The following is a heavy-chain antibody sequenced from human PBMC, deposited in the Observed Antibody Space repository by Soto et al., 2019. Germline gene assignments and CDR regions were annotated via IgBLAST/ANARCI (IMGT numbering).Heavy chain of an antibody. V-gene: IGHV4-39*07. D-gene: IGHD3-3*01. J-gene: IGHJ3*02. CDR1: GGSISSSSYY. CDR2: IYYSGST. CDR3: ARVPFTIFGVVDAFDI. Sequence: SETLSLTCTVSGGSISSSSYYWGWIRQPPGKGLEWIGSIYYSGSTYYNPSLKSRVTISVDTSKNQFSLKLSSVTAADTAVYYCARVPFTIFGVVDAFDIWGQGTMVTVSS.